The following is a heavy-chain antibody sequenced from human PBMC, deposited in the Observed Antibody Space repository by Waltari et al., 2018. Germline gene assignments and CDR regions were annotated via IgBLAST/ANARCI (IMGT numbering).Heavy chain of an antibody. CDR2: ISLNESNDVSEN. CDR3: ARWASDNYWYFDF. Sequence: QVQLVESGGGVVQPGRSLRLSGAASGFTFGTYSMHLVRQAPGRVLEWLAVISLNESNDVSENYYADSVEGRFVISSANLRNTLCLQMNSLRVEDPAVYYCARWASDNYWYFDFWGRRTLVTVSS. J-gene: IGHJ2*01. V-gene: IGHV3-30*09. CDR1: GFTFGTYS.